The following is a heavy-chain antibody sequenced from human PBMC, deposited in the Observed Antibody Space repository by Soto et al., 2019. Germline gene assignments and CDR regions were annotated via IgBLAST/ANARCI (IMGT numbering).Heavy chain of an antibody. CDR2: IDWDEDK. CDR3: ARLINSREGLDY. CDR1: GFSLSTGGMC. Sequence: SGPTLVNPTQTLTLTCTCSGFSLSTGGMCVSWIRQPPGKALEWLALIDWDEDKYYNTSLKTRLTISKDTSENQVVLTMTNMDPVDTATYLCARLINSREGLDYRGQGISVIVSS. J-gene: IGHJ4*02. V-gene: IGHV2-70*01. D-gene: IGHD5-18*01.